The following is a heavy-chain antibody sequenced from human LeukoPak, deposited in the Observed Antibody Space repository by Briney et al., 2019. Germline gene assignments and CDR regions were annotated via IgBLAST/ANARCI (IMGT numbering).Heavy chain of an antibody. CDR2: IYYSEST. Sequence: SETLSLTCTVSGCSISSSSYYWGWIRQPPGKGLEWVVSIYYSESTYYNPSLNSRVNISVNTSKHQFSMKLSSVTAADKAVYYCARLSEVSSTVDYWGQGTLVTVSS. V-gene: IGHV4-39*01. J-gene: IGHJ4*02. D-gene: IGHD6-13*01. CDR1: GCSISSSSYY. CDR3: ARLSEVSSTVDY.